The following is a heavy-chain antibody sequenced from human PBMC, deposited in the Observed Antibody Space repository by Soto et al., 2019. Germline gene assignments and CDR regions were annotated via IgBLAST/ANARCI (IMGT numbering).Heavy chain of an antibody. Sequence: SETLSLTCTVSGGSISSSSYYWGWIRQPPGKGLEWIGSIYYSGSTYYNPSLKSRVTISVDTSKNQFSLKLSSVTAADTAVYYCARRTPAISISDHWGQGTRVTVSS. V-gene: IGHV4-39*01. D-gene: IGHD2-15*01. J-gene: IGHJ4*02. CDR1: GGSISSSSYY. CDR3: ARRTPAISISDH. CDR2: IYYSGST.